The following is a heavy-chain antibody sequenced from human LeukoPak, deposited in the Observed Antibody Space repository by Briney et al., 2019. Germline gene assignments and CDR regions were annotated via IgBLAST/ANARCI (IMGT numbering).Heavy chain of an antibody. J-gene: IGHJ4*02. Sequence: SETLSLTCSVSGGSISSGTFSWGWIRQPPGKGLEWIGSLYNSGSTYYNPSLKSRVTISVDTSENHLSLRLTSVTAADTAVYYCARNPMDSSGWYTYFDYWGQGTLVTVSS. D-gene: IGHD6-19*01. V-gene: IGHV4-39*02. CDR3: ARNPMDSSGWYTYFDY. CDR2: LYNSGST. CDR1: GGSISSGTFS.